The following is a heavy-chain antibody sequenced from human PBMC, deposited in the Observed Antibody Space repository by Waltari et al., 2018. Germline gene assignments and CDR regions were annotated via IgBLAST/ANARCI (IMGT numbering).Heavy chain of an antibody. CDR3: AREWRFLGKLRVSDYYNYYGLDV. V-gene: IGHV3-7*04. CDR1: GFTFGTYW. Sequence: EVQLVESGGGLVQPGGSLRLSCGASGFTFGTYWLNWVRQAPGRGLEWVAKIKDDGSEKYYVDSVKGRFTISRDNTKNSLYLQMNSLGAEDTAVYYCAREWRFLGKLRVSDYYNYYGLDVWGQGTTVIVSS. CDR2: IKDDGSEK. J-gene: IGHJ6*02. D-gene: IGHD3-16*01.